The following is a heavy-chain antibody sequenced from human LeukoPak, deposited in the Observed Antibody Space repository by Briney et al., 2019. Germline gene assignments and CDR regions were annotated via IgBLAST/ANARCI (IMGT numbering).Heavy chain of an antibody. CDR2: IYYSGST. CDR1: GGSISSDY. CDR3: ATDYYGSGSYYNDAFDI. D-gene: IGHD3-10*01. J-gene: IGHJ3*02. Sequence: SETLSLTCTVSGGSISSDYWSWIRQPPGRGLEWIGYIYYSGSTNYNPSLKSRVTISVDTSKNQFSLKLSSVTAADTAVYYCATDYYGSGSYYNDAFDIWGQGTMVTVSS. V-gene: IGHV4-59*01.